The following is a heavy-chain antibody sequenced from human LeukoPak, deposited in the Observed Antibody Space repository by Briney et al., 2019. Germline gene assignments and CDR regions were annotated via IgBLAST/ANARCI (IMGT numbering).Heavy chain of an antibody. V-gene: IGHV4-61*02. D-gene: IGHD6-13*01. J-gene: IGHJ6*03. CDR2: IYTSGST. CDR1: GGSISSGSYY. Sequence: TSETLSLTCTVSGGSISSGSYYWSWIRQPAGKGLEWIGRIYTSGSTNYNPSLKSRVTISVDTSKNQFSLKLSSVTAAGTAVYYCARGAAAGPPYYYYYMDVWGKGTTVTVSS. CDR3: ARGAAAGPPYYYYYMDV.